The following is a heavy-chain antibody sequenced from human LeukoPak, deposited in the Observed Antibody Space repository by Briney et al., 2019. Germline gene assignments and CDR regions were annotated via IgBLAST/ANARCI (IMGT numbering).Heavy chain of an antibody. CDR1: GLTFSSYS. V-gene: IGHV3-21*01. D-gene: IGHD3-9*01. Sequence: GGSLRLSCAASGLTFSSYSMNWVRQAPGKGLEWVSSISSSSSYIYYADSVKGRFTISRDNAKNSLYLQMNSLRAEDTAVYYCARDDILTGPSDYWGQGTLVTVSS. CDR3: ARDDILTGPSDY. J-gene: IGHJ4*02. CDR2: ISSSSSYI.